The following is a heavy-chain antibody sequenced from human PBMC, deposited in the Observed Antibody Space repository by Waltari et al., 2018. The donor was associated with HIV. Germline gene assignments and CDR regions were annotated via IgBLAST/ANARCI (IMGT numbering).Heavy chain of an antibody. D-gene: IGHD6-13*01. J-gene: IGHJ3*02. CDR3: ARDSNPAQGSVWYDAFDI. CDR1: GFTFSGSW. Sequence: EVQLVESGGGLVQPGGSLRLSCAASGFTFSGSWMTWGRQAPGKGVERGDNIKQDENNRNYVDSVKGRYTISRDNAKNSLYLQMNSLTAADTAVYYCARDSNPAQGSVWYDAFDIWGQGTMVTVSS. CDR2: IKQDENNR. V-gene: IGHV3-7*01.